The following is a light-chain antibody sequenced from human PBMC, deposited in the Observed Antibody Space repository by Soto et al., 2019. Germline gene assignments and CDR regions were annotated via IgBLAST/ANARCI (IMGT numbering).Light chain of an antibody. CDR3: SSYAGSNNYV. J-gene: IGLJ1*01. CDR2: EVS. V-gene: IGLV2-8*01. Sequence: QSALTQPPSASGSPGQSVTISCTGTSSEVGGYNYVSWYQQHPVKAPKLMIYEVSKRPSGVPDRFSGSKSGNTASLTVSGLQAEDEADYYCSSYAGSNNYVFGTGTKVTVL. CDR1: SSEVGGYNY.